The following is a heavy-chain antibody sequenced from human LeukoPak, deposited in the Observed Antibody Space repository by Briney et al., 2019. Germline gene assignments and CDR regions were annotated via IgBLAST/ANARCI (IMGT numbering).Heavy chain of an antibody. D-gene: IGHD3-10*01. Sequence: GSLRLSCAASGFTVSSNYMSWVRQAPGKGLEWVSVIYSGGSTYYADSVKGRFTISRDNSKNTLYLQMNSLRAEDTAVYYCASYMVRSYYGMDVWGQGNPGHRLL. CDR2: IYSGGST. V-gene: IGHV3-66*01. CDR1: GFTVSSNY. J-gene: IGHJ6*02. CDR3: ASYMVRSYYGMDV.